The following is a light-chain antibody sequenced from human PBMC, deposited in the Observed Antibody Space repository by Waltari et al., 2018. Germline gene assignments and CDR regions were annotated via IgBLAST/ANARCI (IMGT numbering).Light chain of an antibody. CDR1: QSVSRT. CDR3: QKYGTLPAT. V-gene: IGKV3-20*01. Sequence: EIVLTQSPGTLSLSPGERATLTCRSSQSVSRTLAWYQQKPGQAPRLLILDASSRATGIPDRFSGSGSGTDFSLTISRLEPEDFAVYYCQKYGTLPATFGQGTKVEIK. J-gene: IGKJ1*01. CDR2: DAS.